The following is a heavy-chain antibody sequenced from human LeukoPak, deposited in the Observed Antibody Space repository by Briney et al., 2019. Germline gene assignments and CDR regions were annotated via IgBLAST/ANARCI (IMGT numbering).Heavy chain of an antibody. V-gene: IGHV3-23*01. CDR1: GFTFGSYA. D-gene: IGHD4/OR15-4a*01. J-gene: IGHJ4*02. Sequence: GGSLRLSCAASGFTFGSYAVSWVRQAPEKGLEWVSAIDGSGDNTYYADSVKGRFTISRDNSKNTLFLQMNSLGVEDTALYFCAKGFACAEDRCYGLDSWGQGILVIVSS. CDR3: AKGFACAEDRCYGLDS. CDR2: IDGSGDNT.